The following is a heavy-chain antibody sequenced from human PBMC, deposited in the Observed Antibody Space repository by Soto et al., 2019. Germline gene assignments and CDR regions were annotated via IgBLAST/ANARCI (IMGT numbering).Heavy chain of an antibody. CDR3: ARGFHIVATMMDNFDY. V-gene: IGHV4-34*01. J-gene: IGHJ4*02. CDR1: GGSFSGYY. CDR2: INHSGST. Sequence: QVQLQQWGAGLLKPSETLSLTCAVYGGSFSGYYWSWIRQPPGKGLEWIGEINHSGSTNYNPSLKSRVTISVDTSKNQFALKQSSVTAADTAVYYCARGFHIVATMMDNFDYWGQGTLVTVSS. D-gene: IGHD5-12*01.